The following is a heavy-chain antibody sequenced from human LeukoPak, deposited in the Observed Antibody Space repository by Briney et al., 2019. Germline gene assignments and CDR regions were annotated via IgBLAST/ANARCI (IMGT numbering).Heavy chain of an antibody. CDR3: ARIPGYYDSSGYSLDY. Sequence: SGPTLVNPTETLTLTCTVSGFSLSNARMGVSWIRQPPGKALEWLAHIFSKDEKSYSTSLKSRLTISKDTSKSQVVLTMTNMDPVDTATYYCARIPGYYDSSGYSLDYWGQGTLVTVSS. J-gene: IGHJ4*02. D-gene: IGHD3-22*01. CDR2: IFSKDEK. V-gene: IGHV2-26*01. CDR1: GFSLSNARMG.